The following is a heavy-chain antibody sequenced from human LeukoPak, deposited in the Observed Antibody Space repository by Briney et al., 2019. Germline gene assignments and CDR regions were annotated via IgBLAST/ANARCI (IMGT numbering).Heavy chain of an antibody. Sequence: ASVKVSCKASGYTFTGYYMHWVRQAPGQGLQWMGWINPDSGGTKYAQNFQGRVTMARDTSISTAYMELTRLRSDDTAVYYCARGILTGYYDYWGQGTLVTVPS. CDR1: GYTFTGYY. CDR3: ARGILTGYYDY. J-gene: IGHJ4*02. V-gene: IGHV1-2*02. D-gene: IGHD3-9*01. CDR2: INPDSGGT.